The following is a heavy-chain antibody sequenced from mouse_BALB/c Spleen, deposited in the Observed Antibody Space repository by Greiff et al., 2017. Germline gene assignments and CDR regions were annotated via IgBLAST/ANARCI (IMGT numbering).Heavy chain of an antibody. CDR2: ISSGSSTI. CDR3: AGADGYYAWFAY. J-gene: IGHJ3*01. CDR1: GFTFSSFG. D-gene: IGHD2-3*01. V-gene: IGHV5-17*02. Sequence: EVHLVESGGGLVQPGGSRKLSCAASGFTFSSFGMHWVRQAPEKGLEWVAYISSGSSTIYYADTVKGRFTISRDNPKNTLFLQMTSLRSEDTAMYYCAGADGYYAWFAYWGQGTLVTVSA.